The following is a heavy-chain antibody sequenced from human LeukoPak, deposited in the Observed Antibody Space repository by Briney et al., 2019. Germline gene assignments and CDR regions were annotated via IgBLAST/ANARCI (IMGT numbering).Heavy chain of an antibody. J-gene: IGHJ4*02. D-gene: IGHD5-18*01. V-gene: IGHV1-69*13. CDR1: GGTFSSYA. Sequence: GASVKVSCKASGGTFSSYAISWVRQAPGQGLEWMGGIIPIFGTANYAQKFQGRVTITADESTSTAYMELSSLRSEDTAVYYCAREKGDSYGFDYWGQGTLVTVSS. CDR3: AREKGDSYGFDY. CDR2: IIPIFGTA.